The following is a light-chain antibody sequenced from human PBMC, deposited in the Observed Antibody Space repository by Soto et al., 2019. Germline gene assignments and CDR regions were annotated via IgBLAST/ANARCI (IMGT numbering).Light chain of an antibody. J-gene: IGLJ2*01. CDR2: DVT. CDR3: TSYRGSGIFEV. V-gene: IGLV2-14*01. Sequence: QSVLTQPASVSGSPGQSITISCTGTSSDIGVYNYVSWYQQHPGKAPKLMIYDVTKRPSGVSNRFSGSKSGNTASLNISGLQTEDEADYYCTSYRGSGIFEVFGGGTKLTVL. CDR1: SSDIGVYNY.